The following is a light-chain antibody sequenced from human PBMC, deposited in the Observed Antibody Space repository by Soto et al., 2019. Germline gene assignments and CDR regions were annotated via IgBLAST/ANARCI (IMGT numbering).Light chain of an antibody. CDR2: GAS. V-gene: IGKV3-20*01. Sequence: EIVLTQSPGTLSLSPGEGATLSCRASQSVSTNFFAWYQQKPGQAPRLLIYGASTRATGIPDTFSGSGSGTVFTLTISRLETEDFAVYYCQQYGRTSWTFGQGTKVEIK. CDR1: QSVSTNF. J-gene: IGKJ1*01. CDR3: QQYGRTSWT.